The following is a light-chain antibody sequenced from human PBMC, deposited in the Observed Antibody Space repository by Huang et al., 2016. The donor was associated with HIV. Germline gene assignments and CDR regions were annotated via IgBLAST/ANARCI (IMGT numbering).Light chain of an antibody. CDR3: QQSYSIPLT. V-gene: IGKV1-39*01. CDR1: QSIRSY. Sequence: DIQMTQSPSSLSASVGDRVTITCRASQSIRSYLNWYQQKPGKAPKLLIYAASSLQSGVPSRFSGSGSGTDFTLTISSLQPEDFATYYCQQSYSIPLTFGQGTKVEIK. CDR2: AAS. J-gene: IGKJ1*01.